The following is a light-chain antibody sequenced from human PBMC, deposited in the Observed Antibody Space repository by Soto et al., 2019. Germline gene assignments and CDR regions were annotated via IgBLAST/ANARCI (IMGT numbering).Light chain of an antibody. CDR3: QQYNNRPPWT. Sequence: EIVMTQSPTTLSVSPGERATLSCRASQSVSGNLAWYQQRPGQAPRLLIYVASTRATGIPPRFSGSGSGTEFTLTISSLQSEDFAVYYCQQYNNRPPWTFGQGTKVAIK. CDR2: VAS. CDR1: QSVSGN. V-gene: IGKV3-15*01. J-gene: IGKJ1*01.